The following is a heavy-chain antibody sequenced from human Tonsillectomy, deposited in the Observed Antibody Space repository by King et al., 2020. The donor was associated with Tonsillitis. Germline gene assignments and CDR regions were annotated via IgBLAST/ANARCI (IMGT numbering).Heavy chain of an antibody. CDR3: ARGSRTVAAAGLGVGY. J-gene: IGHJ4*02. D-gene: IGHD6-13*01. Sequence: QLVQSGGGLVQPGGSLRLSCAASGFTFSSYEMNWVRQAPGKGLEWGSYISSSGSTIYYADPVKGRFTISRDNAKNSLYLQMNSLRAEDTAVYYCARGSRTVAAAGLGVGYWGQGTLVTVSS. CDR1: GFTFSSYE. V-gene: IGHV3-48*03. CDR2: ISSSGSTI.